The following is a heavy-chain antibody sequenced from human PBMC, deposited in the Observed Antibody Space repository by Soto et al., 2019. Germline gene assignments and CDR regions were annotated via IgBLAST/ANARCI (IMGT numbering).Heavy chain of an antibody. J-gene: IGHJ5*02. CDR3: ARDLAVAGDNCFDP. CDR1: GYTLTSYG. D-gene: IGHD6-19*01. Sequence: GASVKVSCTASGYTLTSYGISWVQQAPGQGLEWMGWISAYNGNTNYAQKLQGRVTMTTDTSTSTAYMELRSLRSDDTAVYYCARDLAVAGDNCFDPWGQGTLVTVSS. V-gene: IGHV1-18*01. CDR2: ISAYNGNT.